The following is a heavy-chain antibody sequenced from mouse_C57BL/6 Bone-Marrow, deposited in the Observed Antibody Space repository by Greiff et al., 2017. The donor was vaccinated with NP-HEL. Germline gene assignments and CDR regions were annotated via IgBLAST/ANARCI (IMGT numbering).Heavy chain of an antibody. V-gene: IGHV1-81*01. CDR3: ARRYYYGSSPWFAY. CDR1: GYTFTSYG. D-gene: IGHD1-1*01. Sequence: VQLQQSGAELARPGASVKLSCKASGYTFTSYGISWVKQRTGQGLEWIGEIYPRSGNTYYNEKFKGKATLTADKSSSTAYMKLRSLTSEDSAVYFCARRYYYGSSPWFAYWGQGTLVTVSA. J-gene: IGHJ3*01. CDR2: IYPRSGNT.